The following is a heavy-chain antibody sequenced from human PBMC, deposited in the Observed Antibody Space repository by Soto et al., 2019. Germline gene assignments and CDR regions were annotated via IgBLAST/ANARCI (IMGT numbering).Heavy chain of an antibody. D-gene: IGHD2-15*01. Sequence: QPGGSLRLSCAASGFTFSSYAMHWVRQAPGKGLEWVAVISYDGSNKYYADSVKGRFTISRDNSKNTLYLQMNSLRAEDTAVYYCARVLYYYYYGMDVWGQGTTVTAP. J-gene: IGHJ6*02. V-gene: IGHV3-30-3*01. CDR2: ISYDGSNK. CDR3: ARVLYYYYYGMDV. CDR1: GFTFSSYA.